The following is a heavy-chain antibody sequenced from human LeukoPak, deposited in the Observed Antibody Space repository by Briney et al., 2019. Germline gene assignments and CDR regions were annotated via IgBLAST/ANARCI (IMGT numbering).Heavy chain of an antibody. CDR2: IYTSGST. CDR1: GGSISSYY. V-gene: IGHV4-4*07. Sequence: SQTLSLTCTVSGGSISSYYWSWIRQPAGKGLEWIGRIYTSGSTNYNPSLKSRVTMSVDTSKNQFSLKLSSVTAADTAVYYCARESVVVAATPQIDYWGQGTLVTVSS. CDR3: ARESVVVAATPQIDY. J-gene: IGHJ4*02. D-gene: IGHD2-15*01.